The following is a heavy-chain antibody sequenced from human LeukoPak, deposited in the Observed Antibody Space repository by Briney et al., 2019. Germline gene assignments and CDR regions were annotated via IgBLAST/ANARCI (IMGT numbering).Heavy chain of an antibody. CDR1: GYTFTDYY. Sequence: ASVKVSCKTSGYTFTDYYMHWVRQAPGQGLEWMGWINPKSGGTNFAQTFQGRVTMTRDTSISTAYMELSRLTSDDTAVYYCETVAGQGEGELLWFGEGIDYWGQGTLVTVSS. CDR3: ETVAGQGEGELLWFGEGIDY. V-gene: IGHV1-2*02. CDR2: INPKSGGT. J-gene: IGHJ4*02. D-gene: IGHD3-10*01.